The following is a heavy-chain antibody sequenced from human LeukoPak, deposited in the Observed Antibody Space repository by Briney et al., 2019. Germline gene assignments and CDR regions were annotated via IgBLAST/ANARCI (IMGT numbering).Heavy chain of an antibody. CDR2: ISYSGST. D-gene: IGHD6-13*01. J-gene: IGHJ4*02. Sequence: SETLSLTCTVSGGSISSYYWSWIRQRPGKGLEWIGYISYSGSTNHNPSLKSRVTISVDTSKNQFSLKLSSVTAADTAVYYCARERITTAGRSYYFDYWGQGTLVTVSS. CDR1: GGSISSYY. V-gene: IGHV4-59*01. CDR3: ARERITTAGRSYYFDY.